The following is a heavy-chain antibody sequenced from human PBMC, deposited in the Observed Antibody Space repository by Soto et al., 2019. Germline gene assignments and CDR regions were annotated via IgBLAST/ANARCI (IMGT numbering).Heavy chain of an antibody. V-gene: IGHV5-10-1*01. CDR3: ARLDVVVVAATRGPRNYYYGMDV. CDR1: GYSFTSYW. Sequence: PGESLKISCKGSGYSFTSYWISWVRQMPGKGLEWMGRIDPSDSYTNYGPSFQGHVTISADKSISTAYLQWSSLKASDTAMYYCARLDVVVVAATRGPRNYYYGMDVWGQGTTVTVSS. D-gene: IGHD2-15*01. J-gene: IGHJ6*02. CDR2: IDPSDSYT.